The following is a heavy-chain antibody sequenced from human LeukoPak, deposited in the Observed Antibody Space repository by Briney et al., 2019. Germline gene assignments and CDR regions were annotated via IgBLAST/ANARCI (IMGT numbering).Heavy chain of an antibody. J-gene: IGHJ4*02. D-gene: IGHD2-21*01. CDR1: GFTFSNHA. CDR3: ACGSSGTHHEGY. Sequence: GGSLRLSCAASGFTFSNHAMSWVRQAPGKGLEWVSTISETGDITSYADSVKGRFTISRDNFKNTLYLQMDSLTAGDTAVFYCACGSSGTHHEGYWGQGTLVTVSS. CDR2: ISETGDIT. V-gene: IGHV3-23*01.